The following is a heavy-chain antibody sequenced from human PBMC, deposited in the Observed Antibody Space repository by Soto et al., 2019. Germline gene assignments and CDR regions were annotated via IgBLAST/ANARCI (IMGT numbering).Heavy chain of an antibody. CDR1: GYTFTSYY. Sequence: ASVKVSCKASGYTFTSYYMHWVRQAPGQGLEWMGIINPSGGSTNYAQKFQGRVTMTRDTSTSTVYMELSSLRSDDTAVYYCARESLLRYFDWSEYYFDYWGQGTLVTVSS. D-gene: IGHD3-9*01. CDR2: INPSGGST. CDR3: ARESLLRYFDWSEYYFDY. V-gene: IGHV1-46*01. J-gene: IGHJ4*02.